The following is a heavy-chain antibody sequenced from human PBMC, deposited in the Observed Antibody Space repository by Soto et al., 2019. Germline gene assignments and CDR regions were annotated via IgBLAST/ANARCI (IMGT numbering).Heavy chain of an antibody. CDR2: ISETGSHT. Sequence: GGSLRLSCEASGFTFTDYHMSWIRQAPGKGLEWVALISETGSHTAYTESVKGRFTISRDNARPSVFLQMNSLRSDDTAVYFCARSLRATSPLTFWGQGTPVTV. D-gene: IGHD7-27*01. CDR1: GFTFTDYH. V-gene: IGHV3-11*06. CDR3: ARSLRATSPLTF. J-gene: IGHJ4*02.